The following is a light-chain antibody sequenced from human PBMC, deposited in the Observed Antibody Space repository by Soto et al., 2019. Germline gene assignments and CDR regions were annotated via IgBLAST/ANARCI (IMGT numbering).Light chain of an antibody. CDR3: QQYYSNPQT. V-gene: IGKV4-1*01. J-gene: IGKJ2*01. CDR1: RTLLYSSNSKNY. Sequence: DIVMTQSPDSLAVSLGERATVNCKSSRTLLYSSNSKNYLAWYQQKPGLPPKLLIYWASTRESGVPDRFSGSGSGTDFALTISSLQAEDVAVYYCQQYYSNPQTFGQGTKFEIK. CDR2: WAS.